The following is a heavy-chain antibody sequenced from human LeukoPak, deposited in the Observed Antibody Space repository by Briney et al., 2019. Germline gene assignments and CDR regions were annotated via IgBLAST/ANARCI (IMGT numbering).Heavy chain of an antibody. Sequence: SVKVSCKASGGTFSSYAISWVRQAPGQGLEGMGGIIPIFGTANYAQKFQGRVTITTDESTSTASMALSSLGSEDTAVYYCARGGYCGGDCYSIWFDPWGQGTLVTVSS. J-gene: IGHJ5*02. D-gene: IGHD2-21*02. CDR1: GGTFSSYA. V-gene: IGHV1-69*05. CDR2: IIPIFGTA. CDR3: ARGGYCGGDCYSIWFDP.